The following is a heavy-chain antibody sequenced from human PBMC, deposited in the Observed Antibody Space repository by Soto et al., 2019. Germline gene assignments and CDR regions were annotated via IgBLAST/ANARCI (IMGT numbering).Heavy chain of an antibody. V-gene: IGHV1-69*13. CDR3: ARDLLHSSSGSSYYYYGMDV. Sequence: GASVKVSCKASGGTFGSYAISWVRQAPGQGLEWMGGIIPIFGTANYAQKFQGRVTITADESTSTAYMELSSLRSEDTAVYYCARDLLHSSSGSSYYYYGMDVWGQGTTVTVS. CDR2: IIPIFGTA. J-gene: IGHJ6*02. CDR1: GGTFGSYA. D-gene: IGHD6-13*01.